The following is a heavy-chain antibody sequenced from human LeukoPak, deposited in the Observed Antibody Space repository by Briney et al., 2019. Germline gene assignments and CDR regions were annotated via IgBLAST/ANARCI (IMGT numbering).Heavy chain of an antibody. V-gene: IGHV3-30*18. Sequence: GRSLRLSCAASGFTFSSYGMHWVRQAPGKGLEWVAVTSYDGSNKYYADSMKGRFTISRDNSKNTLYLQMNSLRAEDTAAYYCAKSSDTYYYDSSGYSIDYWGQGTLVTVSS. J-gene: IGHJ4*02. CDR1: GFTFSSYG. D-gene: IGHD3-22*01. CDR2: TSYDGSNK. CDR3: AKSSDTYYYDSSGYSIDY.